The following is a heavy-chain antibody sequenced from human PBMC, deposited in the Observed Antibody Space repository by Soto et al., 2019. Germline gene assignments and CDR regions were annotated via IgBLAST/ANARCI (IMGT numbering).Heavy chain of an antibody. CDR1: GFTFSSYA. V-gene: IGHV3-23*01. J-gene: IGHJ4*02. CDR2: ISGSGGST. D-gene: IGHD3-22*01. CDR3: AKDYAIYYYDSSGYYKVY. Sequence: GGSLRLSCAASGFTFSSYAMSWVRQAPGKGLEWVSAISGSGGSTYYADSVKGRFTISRDNSKNTLYLQMNSLRAEDTAVYYCAKDYAIYYYDSSGYYKVYWGQGTLVTVSS.